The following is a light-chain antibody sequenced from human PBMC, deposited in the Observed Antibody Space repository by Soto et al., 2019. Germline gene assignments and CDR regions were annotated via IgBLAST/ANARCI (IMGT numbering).Light chain of an antibody. CDR2: DAS. Sequence: DTKMTQSPSTLSASVGDRVTITCRVSQSISSRLAWYQQKPGKAPKLLIYDASSLEVGVPSRFSGRGSGTAFTLTISNLQPDDFATYFCQQYNSYLFGQGTKV. V-gene: IGKV1-5*01. J-gene: IGKJ1*01. CDR1: QSISSR. CDR3: QQYNSYL.